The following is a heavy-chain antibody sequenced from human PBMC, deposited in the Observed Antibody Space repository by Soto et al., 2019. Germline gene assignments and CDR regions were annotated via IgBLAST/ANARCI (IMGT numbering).Heavy chain of an antibody. D-gene: IGHD6-25*01. J-gene: IGHJ5*02. CDR1: GGTISSYY. CDR3: ARPHGGSSGWDNWFDP. Sequence: PSETLSLTCTASGGTISSYYWSWIRTPPGKGLEWIGYIYYSGSTNYNPSLKSRVTISVDTSKNQFSLKLSSVTAADTAVYYCARPHGGSSGWDNWFDPWGQGTLVTVSS. CDR2: IYYSGST. V-gene: IGHV4-59*01.